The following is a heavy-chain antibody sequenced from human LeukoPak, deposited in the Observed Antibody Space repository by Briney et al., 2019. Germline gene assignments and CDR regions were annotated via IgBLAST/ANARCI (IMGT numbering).Heavy chain of an antibody. CDR2: IYYSGST. J-gene: IGHJ5*01. CDR3: ARTYNWFES. Sequence: KPSETLSLTCTVSGGSISNYYWSWIRQPPGKGLEWIGYIYYSGSTNYNPSLKSRVTISVDTSKNQVSLKLSSVTAADTAVYFCARTYNWFESWGQGTLVIVSS. V-gene: IGHV4-59*01. CDR1: GGSISNYY.